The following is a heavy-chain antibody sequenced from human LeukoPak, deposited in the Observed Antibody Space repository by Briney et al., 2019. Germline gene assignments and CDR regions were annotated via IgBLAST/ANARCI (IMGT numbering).Heavy chain of an antibody. J-gene: IGHJ4*02. CDR3: AGHHPRNTVDF. CDR2: IYHSGST. V-gene: IGHV4-30-2*01. CDR1: GGSISSGGYS. Sequence: SETLSLTCAVSGGSISSGGYSWSWIRQPPGKGLEWIGYIYHSGSTYYNPSLKSRVTISVDRSKNQFSPKLSSVTAADTAVYYCAGHHPRNTVDFWGQGTLVTVSS. D-gene: IGHD2/OR15-2a*01.